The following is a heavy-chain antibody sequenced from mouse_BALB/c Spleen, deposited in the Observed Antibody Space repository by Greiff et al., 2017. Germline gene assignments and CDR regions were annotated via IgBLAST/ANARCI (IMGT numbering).Heavy chain of an antibody. CDR1: GYTFTDYA. J-gene: IGHJ3*01. CDR2: ISTYSGNT. D-gene: IGHD1-2*01. V-gene: IGHV1-67*01. Sequence: QVQLQQSGPELVRPGVSVKISCKGSGYTFTDYAMHWVKQSHAKSLEWIGVISTYSGNTNYNQKFKGKATMTVDKSSSTAYVELARLTSEDSAIYYCAREDYGLFAYWGQGTLVTVSA. CDR3: AREDYGLFAY.